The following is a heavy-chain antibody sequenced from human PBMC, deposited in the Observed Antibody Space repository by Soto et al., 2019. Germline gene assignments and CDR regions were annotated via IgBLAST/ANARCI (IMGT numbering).Heavy chain of an antibody. CDR2: IIPIFGTA. D-gene: IGHD3-3*01. V-gene: IGHV1-69*13. CDR3: ARGHSIISLQGIFYHYYGMDV. J-gene: IGHJ6*02. Sequence: GASLKVSCKASGGTFSSYAISWVRQAPGQGLEWMGGIIPIFGTANYAQKFQGRVTITADESTSTAYMELSSLRSEDTAVYYCARGHSIISLQGIFYHYYGMDVWGQGTTVTVSS. CDR1: GGTFSSYA.